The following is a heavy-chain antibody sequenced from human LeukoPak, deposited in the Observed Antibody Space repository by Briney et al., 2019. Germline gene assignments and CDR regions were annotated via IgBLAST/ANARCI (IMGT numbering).Heavy chain of an antibody. CDR1: GYTFTGHY. J-gene: IGHJ4*02. D-gene: IGHD2-2*01. CDR3: ARDRDSVVPAFDY. Sequence: ASVKVSCKASGYTFTGHYMHWVRQAPGQGLEWMGRINPNSGGTNYAQKFQGRVTMTRDTSISTAYMELSRLRSDDTAVYYCARDRDSVVPAFDYWGQGTLVTVSS. CDR2: INPNSGGT. V-gene: IGHV1-2*06.